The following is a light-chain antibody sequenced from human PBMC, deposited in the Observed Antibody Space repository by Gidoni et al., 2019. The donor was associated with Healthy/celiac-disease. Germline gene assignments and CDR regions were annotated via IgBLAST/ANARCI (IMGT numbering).Light chain of an antibody. CDR3: QQYGSSPRWT. CDR2: GAS. J-gene: IGKJ1*01. CDR1: QSVSSSY. Sequence: ELVLTQSPGTLSLSPGERATLSCRASQSVSSSYLAWYQQKPGQAPRLLIDGASSSGSGTDFTLTISRLEPEDFAVYYCQQYGSSPRWTFGQGTKVEIK. V-gene: IGKV3-20*01.